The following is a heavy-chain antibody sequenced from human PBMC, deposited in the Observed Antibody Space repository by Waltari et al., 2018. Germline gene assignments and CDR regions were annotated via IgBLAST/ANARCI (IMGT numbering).Heavy chain of an antibody. Sequence: QLQLQESGPGLVKPSETLSLTCTVSGGSFSSSSYYWGWIRQPPGKGLEWIGSIYYTGSTYYNPSLKSRVTISIDTSKNQFSLKLSSVTAADTAVYYCARGSRGRITIFGVVPRQFDPWGQGTLVTVSS. CDR2: IYYTGST. J-gene: IGHJ5*02. CDR1: GGSFSSSSYY. V-gene: IGHV4-39*01. D-gene: IGHD3-3*01. CDR3: ARGSRGRITIFGVVPRQFDP.